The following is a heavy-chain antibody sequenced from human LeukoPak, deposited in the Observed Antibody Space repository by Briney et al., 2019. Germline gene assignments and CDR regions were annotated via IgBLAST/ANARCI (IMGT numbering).Heavy chain of an antibody. CDR1: GYTLTELS. J-gene: IGHJ4*02. D-gene: IGHD3-3*01. V-gene: IGHV1-24*01. CDR2: FDPEDGET. Sequence: ASVKVSCKVSGYTLTELSMHWVRQAPGKGLEWMGGFDPEDGETIYAQKFQGRVTMTEDTSTDTAYMELSSLRSEDTAVYYCATNVLPYYDFWSGPFDYWGQGTLVTVSS. CDR3: ATNVLPYYDFWSGPFDY.